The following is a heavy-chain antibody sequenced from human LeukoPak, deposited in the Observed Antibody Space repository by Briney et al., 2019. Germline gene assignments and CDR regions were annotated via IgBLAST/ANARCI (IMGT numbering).Heavy chain of an antibody. CDR3: ARDPTTVTKGFDI. J-gene: IGHJ3*02. Sequence: PSETLSLTCTVSDDSFSTNYWTWIRQPPGKGLEWIGYISSIGSTNYNPSLKSRVTISVDKSKNQFYLKMTSVTSADTAVHYCARDPTTVTKGFDIWGQGTMVTVSS. D-gene: IGHD4-17*01. CDR1: DDSFSTNY. V-gene: IGHV4-59*01. CDR2: ISSIGST.